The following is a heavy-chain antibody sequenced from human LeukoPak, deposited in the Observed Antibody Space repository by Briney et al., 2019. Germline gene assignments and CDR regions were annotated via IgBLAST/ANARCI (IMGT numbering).Heavy chain of an antibody. CDR1: GYTFTSYG. CDR3: ARDPAPYYYYYYYMDV. Sequence: GASVKVSCKASGYTFTSYGISWVRQAPGQGLEWMGWISAYNGNTNYAQKLQGRVTMTTDTSTSTAYMELRSLRSDDTAVYYCARDPAPYYYYYYYMDVWGKGTTVTVSS. CDR2: ISAYNGNT. J-gene: IGHJ6*03. V-gene: IGHV1-18*01.